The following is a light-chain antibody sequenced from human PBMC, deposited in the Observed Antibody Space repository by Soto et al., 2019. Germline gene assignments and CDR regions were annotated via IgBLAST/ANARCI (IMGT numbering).Light chain of an antibody. V-gene: IGKV3-20*01. Sequence: EIVLTQSPGTLSLSPGERATLSCGASQSVSNNDLAWYQQKPGQAPRLLIYGASSRATGIPDRFGGSGSGTDFTLTISRLEPEDFAVYYCQQYGSSPPFTFGQGTKVDI. CDR3: QQYGSSPPFT. J-gene: IGKJ1*01. CDR2: GAS. CDR1: QSVSNND.